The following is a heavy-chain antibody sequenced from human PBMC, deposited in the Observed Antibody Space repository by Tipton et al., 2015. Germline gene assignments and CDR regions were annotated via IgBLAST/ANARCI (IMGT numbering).Heavy chain of an antibody. Sequence: TLSLTCTVSGDSVNTKLYFWTWVRQSPGRGLEYLGYGHNRGTTNYNPSLKGRIGISLDKSQNQVSLKLDSVTTTDTATYYCARDQYDYWSDYHGYPKQALKFGLDVWGPGTTVTVS. CDR2: GHNRGTT. CDR3: ARDQYDYWSDYHGYPKQALKFGLDV. V-gene: IGHV4-61*01. J-gene: IGHJ6*02. D-gene: IGHD3-3*01. CDR1: GDSVNTKLYF.